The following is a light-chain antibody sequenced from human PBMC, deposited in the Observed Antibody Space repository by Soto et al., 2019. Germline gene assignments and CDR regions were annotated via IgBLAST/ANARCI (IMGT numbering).Light chain of an antibody. V-gene: IGKV3-11*01. CDR3: QQRSNWPYT. Sequence: EIVLTQSPATLSLSPGERATLSCRASQSVTSYLDWYQQKPGQAPRLLIYDASNRATGIPARFTGSGSGADFTLTISSLDPEDFAVNYCQQRSNWPYTFGQGTKLESK. CDR1: QSVTSY. J-gene: IGKJ2*01. CDR2: DAS.